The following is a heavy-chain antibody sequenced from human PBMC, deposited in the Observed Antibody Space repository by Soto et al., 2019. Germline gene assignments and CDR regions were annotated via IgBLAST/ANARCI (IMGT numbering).Heavy chain of an antibody. D-gene: IGHD6-19*01. CDR3: ARSYSSGWYRWFDP. V-gene: IGHV1-18*01. CDR1: GYTFTNFG. CDR2: ISAYNGNT. J-gene: IGHJ5*02. Sequence: ASVKVSCKASGYTFTNFGISWVRQAPGQGLEWMGWISAYNGNTNYAQNFQGRVTTTTDTSTSTAYMELRSLRSDDTAVYYCARSYSSGWYRWFDPWGQGTLVTVSS.